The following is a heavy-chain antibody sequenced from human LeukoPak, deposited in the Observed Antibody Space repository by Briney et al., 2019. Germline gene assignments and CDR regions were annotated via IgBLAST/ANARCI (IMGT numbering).Heavy chain of an antibody. Sequence: SETLSLTCTVSGGSISSSSYYWGWIRQPPGKGLEWIGSIYYSGSTYYNPSLKSRVTISVDTSKNQFSLKLSSVTAADTAVYYCAREADYYDHWFDPWGQGTLVTVSS. CDR3: AREADYYDHWFDP. CDR2: IYYSGST. CDR1: GGSISSSSYY. V-gene: IGHV4-39*07. J-gene: IGHJ5*02. D-gene: IGHD3-22*01.